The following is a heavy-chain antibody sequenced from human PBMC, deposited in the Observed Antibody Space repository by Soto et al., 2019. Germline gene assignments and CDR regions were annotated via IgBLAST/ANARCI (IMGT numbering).Heavy chain of an antibody. V-gene: IGHV5-51*01. CDR2: IYPGDSDT. Sequence: GESLKISCNGSGYSFTIYWIGWVRQMPGKGLEWMGSIYPGDSDTRYSPSFQGQVTISADKSISTAYLQWSSLKASDIAIYYCARSSDNIGYYRFAFDIWGQGTMVTVSS. CDR1: GYSFTIYW. CDR3: ARSSDNIGYYRFAFDI. D-gene: IGHD3-22*01. J-gene: IGHJ3*02.